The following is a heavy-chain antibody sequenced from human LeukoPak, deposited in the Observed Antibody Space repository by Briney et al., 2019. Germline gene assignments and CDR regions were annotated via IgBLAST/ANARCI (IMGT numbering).Heavy chain of an antibody. V-gene: IGHV4-38-2*02. CDR3: ARYGAPPGGWFDP. CDR1: GDSISSGNY. D-gene: IGHD4-17*01. Sequence: SETLSLTCTVSGDSISSGNYWGWIRQPPGKGLEWIGSIFHTGSTYYNLSLKSRVTISVDTSKNQFSLRLSSVTAADTAVYYCARYGAPPGGWFDPWGQGTLGTVSS. J-gene: IGHJ5*02. CDR2: IFHTGST.